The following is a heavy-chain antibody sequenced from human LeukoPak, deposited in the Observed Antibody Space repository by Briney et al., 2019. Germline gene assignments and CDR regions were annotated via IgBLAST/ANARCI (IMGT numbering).Heavy chain of an antibody. J-gene: IGHJ4*02. CDR3: ARDHRVVGATIDY. V-gene: IGHV3-7*01. CDR2: IKEDGSEK. Sequence: GGSLRLSCAASGFTISDYWMSWVRQAPGRGLEWVANIKEDGSEKNYVDSAKGRFTISRDNAKNSLYLQMNSLRAEDTAVYYCARDHRVVGATIDYWGQGTLVTVSS. CDR1: GFTISDYW. D-gene: IGHD1-26*01.